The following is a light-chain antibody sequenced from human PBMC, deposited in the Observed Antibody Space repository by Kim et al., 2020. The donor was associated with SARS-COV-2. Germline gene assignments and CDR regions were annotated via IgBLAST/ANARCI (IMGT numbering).Light chain of an antibody. CDR3: QQYNSYCT. Sequence: DIQMTQSPSTLSASVGDRVTITCRASQSISNWLAWYQQKPGKAPKLLIYKASSLESGVPSRFSGSGSGTEFTLTISSLQPDDFATYYCQQYNSYCTFGGGTKVDIK. J-gene: IGKJ4*01. CDR2: KAS. V-gene: IGKV1-5*03. CDR1: QSISNW.